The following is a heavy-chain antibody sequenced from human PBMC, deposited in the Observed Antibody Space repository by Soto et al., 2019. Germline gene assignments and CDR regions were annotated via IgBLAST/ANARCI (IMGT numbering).Heavy chain of an antibody. D-gene: IGHD3-16*01. J-gene: IGHJ3*02. CDR3: ARDVEFGAFDI. V-gene: IGHV1-2*02. CDR2: INPNSGGT. Sequence: ASVKVSCKASGGTFSSYAISWVRQAPGQGLEWMGWINPNSGGTNYAQKFQGRVTMTRDTSISTAYMELSRLRSDDTAVYYCARDVEFGAFDIWGQGTMVTVSS. CDR1: GGTFSSYA.